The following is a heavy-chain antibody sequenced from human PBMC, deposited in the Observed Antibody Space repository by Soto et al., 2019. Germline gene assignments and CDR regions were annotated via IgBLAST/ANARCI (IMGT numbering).Heavy chain of an antibody. J-gene: IGHJ5*02. CDR2: IIPVFCTT. Sequence: QMQLVQSGPEVKKPASSVQVSCKASGDSFGSDAVSWVRQAPGQGLEWMGAIIPVFCTTNYTQKFQGRVTITADDSTTTAYMELSSLRSDDTAVDYGAREPFGRFDPWGQGTLVTVSS. CDR3: AREPFGRFDP. D-gene: IGHD3-10*01. CDR1: GDSFGSDA. V-gene: IGHV1-69*01.